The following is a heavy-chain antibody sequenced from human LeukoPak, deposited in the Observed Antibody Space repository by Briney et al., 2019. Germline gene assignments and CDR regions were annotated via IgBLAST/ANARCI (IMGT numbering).Heavy chain of an antibody. Sequence: ASVKVSCKASGYTFTSYDINWVRQATGQGLEWMGWMNPNSGNTGYAQKLQGRVTITRNTSISTAYMELSSLRSEDTAVYYCARGATAAGVYYYYYMDVWGKGTTVTVSS. CDR2: MNPNSGNT. V-gene: IGHV1-8*03. CDR1: GYTFTSYD. D-gene: IGHD6-25*01. J-gene: IGHJ6*03. CDR3: ARGATAAGVYYYYYMDV.